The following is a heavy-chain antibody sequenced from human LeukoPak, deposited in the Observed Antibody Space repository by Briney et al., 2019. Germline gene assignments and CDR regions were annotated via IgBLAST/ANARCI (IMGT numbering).Heavy chain of an antibody. CDR2: INSDGSST. V-gene: IGHV3-74*01. Sequence: SRINSDGSSTSYADSVKGRFTISRDNAKHTLYLQMNSLRAEDTAVYYCARASGSYSWYFDYWGQGILVTVSS. D-gene: IGHD1-26*01. J-gene: IGHJ4*02. CDR3: ARASGSYSWYFDY.